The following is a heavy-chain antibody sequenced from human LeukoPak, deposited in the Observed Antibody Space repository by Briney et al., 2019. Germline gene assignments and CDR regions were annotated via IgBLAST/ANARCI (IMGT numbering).Heavy chain of an antibody. CDR2: IYYSGST. CDR1: GGSISSYY. J-gene: IGHJ6*03. V-gene: IGHV4-59*01. CDR3: ARETSQKGAHYMDV. D-gene: IGHD3-16*01. Sequence: SETLSLTYTVSGGSISSYYWSWIRQPPRKGLERIGYIYYSGSTNYNPSLKSRVTISVDTSKNQFSLKLSSVTAADTAVYYCARETSQKGAHYMDVWGKGTTVTISS.